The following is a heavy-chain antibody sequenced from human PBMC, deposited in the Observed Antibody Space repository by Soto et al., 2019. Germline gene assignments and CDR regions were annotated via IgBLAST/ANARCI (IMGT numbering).Heavy chain of an antibody. V-gene: IGHV3-53*01. CDR1: GCTFSSYG. D-gene: IGHD6-13*01. CDR3: ARVSSSWYYFDY. CDR2: IYSGGST. Sequence: GGSLSLSCAASGCTFSSYGMHWVRQAPGKGLEWVSVIYSGGSTYYADSVKGRFTISRDNSKNTLYLQMNSLRAEDTAVYYCARVSSSWYYFDYWGQGTLVTVSS. J-gene: IGHJ4*02.